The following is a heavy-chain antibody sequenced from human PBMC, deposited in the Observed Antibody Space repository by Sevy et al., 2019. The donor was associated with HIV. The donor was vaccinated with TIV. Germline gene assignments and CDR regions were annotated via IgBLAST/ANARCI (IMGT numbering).Heavy chain of an antibody. D-gene: IGHD1-26*01. J-gene: IGHJ6*02. V-gene: IGHV3-23*01. CDR3: AKGEATIYYGMDV. CDR2: ISGSGGST. CDR1: RFTFSSYD. Sequence: GGSLRLSCADSRFTFSSYDMSWVRQAPGKGLEWVSGISGSGGSTYYADSVKGRFTISRDNYKNTVYLQMNSLRAEDTAVYYCAKGEATIYYGMDVWGQGTTVTVSS.